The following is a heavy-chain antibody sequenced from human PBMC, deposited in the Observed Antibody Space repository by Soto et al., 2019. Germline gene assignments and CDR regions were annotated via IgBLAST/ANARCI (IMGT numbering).Heavy chain of an antibody. V-gene: IGHV5-51*03. D-gene: IGHD6-13*01. CDR1: GYNFNRYW. J-gene: IGHJ3*01. CDR2: IYPGDSDT. CDR3: ARSLVNGTYEAFAL. Sequence: EVYLAQSGAEVKKPGESLKISCKGSGYNFNRYWIGWVRQMPGKGLEWMGVIYPGDSDTRYSPSLQGQVTISADKSSSAAYVQWSSLQASDTATYYCARSLVNGTYEAFALWGQGTMVTVSS.